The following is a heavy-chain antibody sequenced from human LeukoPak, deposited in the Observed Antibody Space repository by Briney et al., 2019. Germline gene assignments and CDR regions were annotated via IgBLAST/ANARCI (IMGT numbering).Heavy chain of an antibody. D-gene: IGHD6-19*01. CDR1: GYSFTDYH. CDR2: VNPSGGAT. CDR3: ATYTSAIQYFLY. J-gene: IGHJ4*02. V-gene: IGHV1-2*02. Sequence: GASVKVSCKASGYSFTDYHIHWVRQAPGQGPEWMGWVNPSGGATKYAQKFQDRVTMTRDTSVSTAYLELSGLTSDDTAVYYCATYTSAIQYFLYWGLGTLVTVSS.